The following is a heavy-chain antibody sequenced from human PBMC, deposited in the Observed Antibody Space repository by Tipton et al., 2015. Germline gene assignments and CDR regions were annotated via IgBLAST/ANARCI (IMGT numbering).Heavy chain of an antibody. CDR3: ARARGRHGGLFDS. V-gene: IGHV4-59*01. CDR2: IQYSGST. D-gene: IGHD4-23*01. CDR1: GFTFSDYY. J-gene: IGHJ4*02. Sequence: LRLSCAASGFTFSDYYMSWIRQAPGKGLEWLGYIQYSGSTNYNPSLKSRVTISVDTSKTQFSLKMSSVTASDTAVYYCARARGRHGGLFDSWGQGILVTVSS.